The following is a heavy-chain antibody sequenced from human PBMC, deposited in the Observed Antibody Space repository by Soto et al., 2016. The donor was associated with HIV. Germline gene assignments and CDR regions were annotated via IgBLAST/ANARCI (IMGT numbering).Heavy chain of an antibody. CDR1: GGTLSSFA. CDR2: ISAYNGNT. J-gene: IGHJ3*02. CDR3: ARLGIAVAGTRDAFDI. Sequence: QVQLVQSGAEMKKPGSSVKVSCKASGGTLSSFAISWVRQAPGQGLEWMGWISAYNGNTNYAQKLQGRVTMTTDTSTSTAYMELRSLRSDDTAVYYCARLGIAVAGTRDAFDIWGQGTMVTVSS. D-gene: IGHD6-19*01. V-gene: IGHV1-18*01.